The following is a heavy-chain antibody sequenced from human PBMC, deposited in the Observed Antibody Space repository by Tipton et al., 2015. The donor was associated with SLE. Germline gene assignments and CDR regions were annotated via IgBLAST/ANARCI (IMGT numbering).Heavy chain of an antibody. J-gene: IGHJ4*02. CDR1: GGSISSSSYY. Sequence: TLSLICTVSGGSISSSSYYWGWIRQPPGKGLEWIGSIYYSGSTSYNPSLKSRVTISVDTSKNQFSLNLSSVTAADTAVYYCARGGLVAPAAISSGVDYWGQGTLVTVSS. D-gene: IGHD2-2*02. CDR3: ARGGLVAPAAISSGVDY. CDR2: IYYSGST. V-gene: IGHV4-39*07.